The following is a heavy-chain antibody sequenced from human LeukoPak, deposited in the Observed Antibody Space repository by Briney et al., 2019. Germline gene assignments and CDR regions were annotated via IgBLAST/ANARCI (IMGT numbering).Heavy chain of an antibody. V-gene: IGHV1-69*04. J-gene: IGHJ4*02. CDR2: IVPIFSEA. Sequence: SVKVSCKASGDTFSYYAISWVRQAPGQGLEWMGRIVPIFSEANYAQEFQGRVTLTADKSTTTAYMEVTSLRSEDTAVYFCARTAGTGAFDYWGQGTLVTVSS. D-gene: IGHD6-13*01. CDR1: GDTFSYYA. CDR3: ARTAGTGAFDY.